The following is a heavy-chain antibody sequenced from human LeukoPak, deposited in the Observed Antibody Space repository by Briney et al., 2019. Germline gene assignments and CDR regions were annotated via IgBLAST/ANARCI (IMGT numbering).Heavy chain of an antibody. Sequence: ASVKVSCKASGYTFTSYYMHWVRQAPGQGLEWMGIINPSGGSTSYAQKFQGRVTMTTDTSTSTAYMELRSLRSDDTAVYYCARDVNIRAGSLPGGYWGQGTLVTVSS. V-gene: IGHV1-46*01. CDR2: INPSGGST. CDR1: GYTFTSYY. J-gene: IGHJ4*02. CDR3: ARDVNIRAGSLPGGY. D-gene: IGHD1-26*01.